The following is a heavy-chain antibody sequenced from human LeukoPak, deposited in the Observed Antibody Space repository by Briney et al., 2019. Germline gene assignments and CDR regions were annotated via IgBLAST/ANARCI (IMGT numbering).Heavy chain of an antibody. J-gene: IGHJ4*02. CDR3: VRESYGDCYFDY. Sequence: PGGSLRLSCAASGFTFRGFSMNWVRQAPGKGLEWVSAIGTGDNTYYADSVKGRFTISRDRSKNTLYLQMNSLRAEDTAVYYCVRESYGDCYFDYWGQGTLVTVSS. V-gene: IGHV3-23*01. CDR2: IGTGDNT. CDR1: GFTFRGFS. D-gene: IGHD4-17*01.